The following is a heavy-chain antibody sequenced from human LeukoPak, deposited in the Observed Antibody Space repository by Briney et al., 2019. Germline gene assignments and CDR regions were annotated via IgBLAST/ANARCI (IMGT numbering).Heavy chain of an antibody. Sequence: SETLSLTCTVYGRSISSGSYYWSWIRQPAGKGLEWIGRIYTSGSTNYNPSLKSRVTISVDTSKNQFSLKLSSVTAADTAVYYCARDAGGRANRDYWGQGTLVTVSS. V-gene: IGHV4-61*02. CDR2: IYTSGST. CDR1: GRSISSGSYY. J-gene: IGHJ4*02. D-gene: IGHD1-14*01. CDR3: ARDAGGRANRDY.